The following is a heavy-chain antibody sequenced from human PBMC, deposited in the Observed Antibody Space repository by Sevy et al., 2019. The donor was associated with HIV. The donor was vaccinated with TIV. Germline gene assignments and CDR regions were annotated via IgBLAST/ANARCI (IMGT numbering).Heavy chain of an antibody. CDR1: GFSFDSYG. J-gene: IGHJ6*03. D-gene: IGHD3-22*01. CDR3: AKGGEGYYDPDEIGYYFYYYNMDV. CDR2: ISGSGTRT. V-gene: IGHV3-23*01. Sequence: GGSLRLSCAVSGFSFDSYGMTWVRQAPGKGLEWVSGISGSGTRTYYADSVKGRFIISRDNSKNTLYLQMNSLRSEDTAIYYCAKGGEGYYDPDEIGYYFYYYNMDVWGKGTTVTVSS.